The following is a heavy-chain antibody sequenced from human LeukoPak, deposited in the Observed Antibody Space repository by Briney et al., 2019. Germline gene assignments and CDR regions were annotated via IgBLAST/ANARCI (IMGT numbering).Heavy chain of an antibody. Sequence: PSETLSLTCAVYGGSFSGYYWSWIRQPPGKGLEWIGEINHSGSTNYNPSLKSRVTISVDTSKNQFSLKLSSVTAADTAVYYCARHKVVVGATTGAFDIWGQGTMVTVSS. D-gene: IGHD1-26*01. CDR2: INHSGST. CDR1: GGSFSGYY. CDR3: ARHKVVVGATTGAFDI. V-gene: IGHV4-34*01. J-gene: IGHJ3*02.